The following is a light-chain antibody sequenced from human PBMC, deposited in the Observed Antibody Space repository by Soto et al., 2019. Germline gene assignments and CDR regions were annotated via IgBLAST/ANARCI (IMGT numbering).Light chain of an antibody. CDR3: QEYGSSPRT. CDR2: DAT. J-gene: IGKJ1*01. V-gene: IGKV3-20*01. Sequence: EIVLTQSPGTLSLSPGESATLSCRASQSVSSSYLAWYQQKPGQASRLLIHDATSKATGIPDRFSGSGSGTDFTLTISRLEPEDFAVYYCQEYGSSPRTFGKGTKVEIK. CDR1: QSVSSSY.